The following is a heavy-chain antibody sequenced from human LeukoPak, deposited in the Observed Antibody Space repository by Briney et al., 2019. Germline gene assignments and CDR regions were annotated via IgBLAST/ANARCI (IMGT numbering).Heavy chain of an antibody. V-gene: IGHV3-23*01. J-gene: IGHJ3*02. CDR3: ANHQGKYGDDAFDI. CDR2: ISGSDGST. Sequence: GGTLRLSCAASGFTFSRYGMSWVRQAPGKGLEWVSAISGSDGSTYYADSVKGRFTISRDNSKNTLYLQMNSLRAEDTAVYYCANHQGKYGDDAFDIWGQGTMVTVSS. CDR1: GFTFSRYG. D-gene: IGHD4-17*01.